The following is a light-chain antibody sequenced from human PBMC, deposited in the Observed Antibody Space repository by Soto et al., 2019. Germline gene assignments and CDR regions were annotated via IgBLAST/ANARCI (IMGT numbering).Light chain of an antibody. V-gene: IGKV4-1*01. CDR3: QQYYSTPLA. CDR2: WAS. J-gene: IGKJ1*01. CDR1: QSVLYNSNSKNY. Sequence: IVMTQSPDSLAVSLGERAAINCKSSQSVLYNSNSKNYLAWYQQKPGQPPKLLISWASTRESGVPDRFSGSGSGTDFTLTISSLQAEDVAVYYCQQYYSTPLAFGQGTKVEIK.